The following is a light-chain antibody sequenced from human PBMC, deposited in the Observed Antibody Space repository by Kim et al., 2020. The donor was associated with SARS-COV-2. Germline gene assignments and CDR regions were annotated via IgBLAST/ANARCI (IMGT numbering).Light chain of an antibody. V-gene: IGLV1-40*01. CDR3: QSYDSSLSAPYV. CDR1: SSNIGAGYD. CDR2: GNS. Sequence: VTISCTGSSSNIGAGYDVHWYQQLPGTAPKLLLYGNSNRSSGVPDRFSGSKSGTSASLAITGLQAEDEADYYCQSYDSSLSAPYVFGTGTKVTVL. J-gene: IGLJ1*01.